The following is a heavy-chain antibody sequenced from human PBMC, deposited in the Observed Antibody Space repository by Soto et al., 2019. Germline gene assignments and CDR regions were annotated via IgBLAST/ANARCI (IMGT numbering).Heavy chain of an antibody. V-gene: IGHV3-23*01. CDR1: GFPFVSCA. CDR2: ISAGGTA. Sequence: EVQLLESGGDLVQPGGSLRLACTASGFPFVSCAMNWVRQAPGKGLEWVSAISAGGTAFYADSVKVRFTISRDNSRDTVYMQMNSLSAEDTAVYFCAKAPVEIAARPSPIDYGGQGTLFPVS. CDR3: AKAPVEIAARPSPIDY. J-gene: IGHJ4*02. D-gene: IGHD6-13*01.